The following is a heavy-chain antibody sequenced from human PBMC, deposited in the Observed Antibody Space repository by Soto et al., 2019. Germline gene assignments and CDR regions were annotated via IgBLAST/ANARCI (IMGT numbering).Heavy chain of an antibody. CDR1: GFSLTTNGMG. Sequence: QITLKESGPSVVKPTQTLTLTCTFSGFSLTTNGMGVSWIRQPPRKDTEWLALIHWHDETRFSPSLKSRLTIDKDTSKNHVVLTLTNVDPVDTATYFCARRRLAAPPFFDFWGQGTLVTVSS. D-gene: IGHD6-6*01. CDR3: ARRRLAAPPFFDF. V-gene: IGHV2-5*01. CDR2: IHWHDET. J-gene: IGHJ4*02.